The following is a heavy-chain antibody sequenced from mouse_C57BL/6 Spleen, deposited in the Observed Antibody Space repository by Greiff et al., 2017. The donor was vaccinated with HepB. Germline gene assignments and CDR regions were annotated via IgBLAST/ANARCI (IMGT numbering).Heavy chain of an antibody. CDR1: GFTFSSYA. V-gene: IGHV5-4*01. J-gene: IGHJ4*01. Sequence: DVKLVESGGGLVKPGGSLKLSCAASGFTFSSYAMSWVRQTPEKRLEWVATISDGGSYTYYPDNVKGRFTISRDNAKNNLYLQMSHLKSEDTARYYCARDGDYYGYDEAVYAMDYWGQGTSVTVSS. CDR3: ARDGDYYGYDEAVYAMDY. D-gene: IGHD2-14*01. CDR2: ISDGGSYT.